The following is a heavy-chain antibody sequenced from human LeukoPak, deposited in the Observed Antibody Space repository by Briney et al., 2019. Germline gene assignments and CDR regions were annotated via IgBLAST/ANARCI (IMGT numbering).Heavy chain of an antibody. CDR3: ARVQYQLLFEGNWFDP. CDR2: INPNSGDT. CDR1: GYTFSGYY. V-gene: IGHV1-2*02. D-gene: IGHD2-2*01. Sequence: ASVKVSCKASGYTFSGYYIHWVQQAPGQGLEWMGWINPNSGDTHYAQKFQGRVTMTRDTSSSTAYMDLNSLISDDTAVYYCARVQYQLLFEGNWFDPWAREPWSPSPQ. J-gene: IGHJ5*02.